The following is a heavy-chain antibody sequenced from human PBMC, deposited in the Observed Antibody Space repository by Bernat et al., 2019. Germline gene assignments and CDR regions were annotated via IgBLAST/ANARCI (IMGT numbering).Heavy chain of an antibody. CDR2: INPNSGGT. D-gene: IGHD6-19*01. V-gene: IGHV1-2*02. CDR1: GYTFTGHY. J-gene: IGHJ3*02. CDR3: ARDGLYAFDI. Sequence: QVQLVQSGAEVKKPGASVKVSCKASGYTFTGHYMHWVRQAPGQGLEWMGWINPNSGGTKFAQKLQGRVTMTTDTSTSTAYMELRSLRSDDTAVYYCARDGLYAFDIWGQGTMVTVSS.